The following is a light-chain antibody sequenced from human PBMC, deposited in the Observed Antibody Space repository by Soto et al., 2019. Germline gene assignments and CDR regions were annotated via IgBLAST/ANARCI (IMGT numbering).Light chain of an antibody. CDR2: GAS. CDR3: LQYNSYPFT. V-gene: IGKV1-17*01. Sequence: DIQMTQSPSSRSASVGDRGSITCRASQNINNYLNWYQQKPGRAPKLLIYGASTLQSWAPSRFSGSASGAAFTLTISSLQHEDFATYYCLQYNSYPFTFGGGTKVDIK. CDR1: QNINNY. J-gene: IGKJ4*01.